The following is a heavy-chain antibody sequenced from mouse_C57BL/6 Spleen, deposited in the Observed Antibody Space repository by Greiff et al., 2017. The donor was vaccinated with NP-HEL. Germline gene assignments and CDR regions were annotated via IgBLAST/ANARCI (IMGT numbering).Heavy chain of an antibody. CDR2: IDPETGGT. CDR3: TRNYGSTYYFDY. CDR1: GYTFTDYE. D-gene: IGHD1-1*01. V-gene: IGHV1-15*01. Sequence: VQLQQSGVELVRPGASVTLSCKASGYTFTDYEMHWVKQTPVHGLEWIGAIDPETGGTAYNQKFKGKAILTADKSSSTAYMELRSLTSEDSAVYYCTRNYGSTYYFDYWGQGTTLTVSS. J-gene: IGHJ2*01.